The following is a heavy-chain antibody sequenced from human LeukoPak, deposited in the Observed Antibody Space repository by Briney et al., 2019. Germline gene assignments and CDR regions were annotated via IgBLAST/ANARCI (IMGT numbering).Heavy chain of an antibody. CDR2: ISGSGGST. CDR1: GFTFSSYA. V-gene: IGHV3-23*01. Sequence: GGSLRLSCAASGFTFSSYAMSWVRQAPGKGLEWVSAISGSGGSTYYADSVKGRFTISRDNSKNTLYLQMNSLRAEDTAVYYCAKDKRRIWFGELSGMDVWGKGTTVTVSS. J-gene: IGHJ6*03. D-gene: IGHD3-10*01. CDR3: AKDKRRIWFGELSGMDV.